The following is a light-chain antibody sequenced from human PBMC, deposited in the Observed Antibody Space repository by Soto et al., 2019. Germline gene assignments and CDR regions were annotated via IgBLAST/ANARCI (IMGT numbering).Light chain of an antibody. Sequence: QSVLTQPASVSGSPGQSITISCTGTSSDVGTYNYVSWYQHRPGKAPKLLIYDVSYRPSGVSNRFSGSKSANTASLTISGLQAEDEAEYSCSSYTTSNTQVFGGGTKLTVL. CDR3: SSYTTSNTQV. V-gene: IGLV2-14*01. J-gene: IGLJ3*02. CDR1: SSDVGTYNY. CDR2: DVS.